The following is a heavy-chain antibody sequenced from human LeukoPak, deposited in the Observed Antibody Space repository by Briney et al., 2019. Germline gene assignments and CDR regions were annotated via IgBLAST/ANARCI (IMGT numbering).Heavy chain of an antibody. CDR2: IYTSGST. CDR1: GGSISSYS. CDR3: ARASSGSYYYFDY. J-gene: IGHJ4*02. Sequence: PSETLSLTCTVSGGSISSYSWNWIRQPAGKGLEWIGRIYTSGSTNYNPSLKSRVTVSVDTSKNQFSLKLSSVTAADTAIYHCARASSGSYYYFDYWGQGTLVTVSS. V-gene: IGHV4-4*07. D-gene: IGHD3-22*01.